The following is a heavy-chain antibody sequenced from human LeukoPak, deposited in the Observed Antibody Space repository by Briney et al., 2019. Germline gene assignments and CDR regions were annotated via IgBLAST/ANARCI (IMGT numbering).Heavy chain of an antibody. D-gene: IGHD6-6*01. CDR3: ARGGAARPDY. Sequence: GGSLRLSCAAPGFTFSTYSMNWVRQAPGKGLEWVSYISSSSSTIYYADSVKGRFTISRDNAKNSLYLQMNSLRVEDTAIYYCARGGAARPDYWGQGTLVTVSS. CDR2: ISSSSSTI. CDR1: GFTFSTYS. J-gene: IGHJ4*02. V-gene: IGHV3-48*01.